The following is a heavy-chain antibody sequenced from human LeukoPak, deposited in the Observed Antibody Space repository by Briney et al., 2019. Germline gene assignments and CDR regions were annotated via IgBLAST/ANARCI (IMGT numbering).Heavy chain of an antibody. CDR3: ARSADSSGYFREITLYYFDY. CDR1: GFTFSDFY. D-gene: IGHD3-22*01. J-gene: IGHJ4*02. Sequence: GGFLRLSCAASGFTFSDFYMTWIRQAPGKGLEWVSYISNSGSTIYYADSVKGRFTISRDNAKNSLYLQMNSLRAEDTAVYYCARSADSSGYFREITLYYFDYWGQGTLVTVSS. CDR2: ISNSGSTI. V-gene: IGHV3-11*01.